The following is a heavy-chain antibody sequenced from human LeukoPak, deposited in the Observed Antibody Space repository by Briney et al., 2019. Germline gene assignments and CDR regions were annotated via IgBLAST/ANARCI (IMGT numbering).Heavy chain of an antibody. CDR3: ARKHGDYVPWFDP. Sequence: SQTLSLTCTVPGGSISSGDYYWSWIRQPPGKGLEWIGYIYYSGSTYYNPSLKSRVTISVDTSKNQFSLKLSSVTAADTAVYYCARKHGDYVPWFDPWGQGTPVTVSS. J-gene: IGHJ5*02. CDR1: GGSISSGDYY. D-gene: IGHD4-17*01. V-gene: IGHV4-30-4*01. CDR2: IYYSGST.